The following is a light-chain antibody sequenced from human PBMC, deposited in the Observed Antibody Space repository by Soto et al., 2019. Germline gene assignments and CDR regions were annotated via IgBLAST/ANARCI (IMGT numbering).Light chain of an antibody. CDR3: QQYGGSPRT. V-gene: IGKV3-20*01. Sequence: EIVLTQSPGTLSLSPGERATLSCRARQSVSSNYLAWYQQKSGQAPRRLIYGASSRATGIPDRFSGSGSGTDFTLTISILEPEDFAVYYCQQYGGSPRTFGQGTKVEIK. CDR2: GAS. J-gene: IGKJ1*01. CDR1: QSVSSNY.